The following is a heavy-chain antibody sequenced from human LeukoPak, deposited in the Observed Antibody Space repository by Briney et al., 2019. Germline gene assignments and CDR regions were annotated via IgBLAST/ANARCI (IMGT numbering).Heavy chain of an antibody. D-gene: IGHD3-3*01. CDR3: ASSKYYDFWSGYSRFDP. J-gene: IGHJ5*02. CDR1: GYTFTSYY. CDR2: INPSGGST. V-gene: IGHV1-46*01. Sequence: ASVKVSCKASGYTFTSYYMHWVRQAPGQGLEWMGIINPSGGSTNYAQKFQGRVTITADESTSTAYMELSSLRSEDTAVYYCASSKYYDFWSGYSRFDPWGQGTLVTVSS.